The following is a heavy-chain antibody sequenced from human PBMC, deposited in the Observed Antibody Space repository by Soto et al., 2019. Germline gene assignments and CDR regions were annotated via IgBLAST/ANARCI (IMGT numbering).Heavy chain of an antibody. CDR3: ARDHRYCSGSSCRHYYYYYGMDV. CDR1: GFTFSSYS. V-gene: IGHV3-21*01. CDR2: ISGTSDYI. J-gene: IGHJ6*02. Sequence: GGSLRLSCAASGFTFSSYSMNWVRQAPGRGLEWVAAISGTSDYIYYADSVKGRFTISRDNAKTSLYIQMNSLRAEDTAVYYCARDHRYCSGSSCRHYYYYYGMDVWGQGTTVTVSS. D-gene: IGHD2-15*01.